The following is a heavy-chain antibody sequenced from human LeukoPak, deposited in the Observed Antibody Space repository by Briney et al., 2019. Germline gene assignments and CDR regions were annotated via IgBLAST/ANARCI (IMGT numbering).Heavy chain of an antibody. J-gene: IGHJ4*02. D-gene: IGHD2-2*02. CDR2: IYYSGST. CDR3: ARDPAPGYCSSTSCYTPYYFDY. Sequence: SETLSLTCTVSGGSISSGDYYWSWIRQPPGKGLEWIGYIYYSGSTYYNPSLNSRVTISVDTSKNQFSLKLSSVTAADTAAYYCARDPAPGYCSSTSCYTPYYFDYWGQGTLVTVSS. CDR1: GGSISSGDYY. V-gene: IGHV4-30-4*08.